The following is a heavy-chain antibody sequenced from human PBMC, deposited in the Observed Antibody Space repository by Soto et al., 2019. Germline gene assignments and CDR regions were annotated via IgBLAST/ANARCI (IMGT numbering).Heavy chain of an antibody. CDR2: IYHSGST. V-gene: IGHV4-39*01. CDR3: ARPRGYSYGPIGY. J-gene: IGHJ4*02. D-gene: IGHD5-18*01. CDR1: DGNSSSSSGY. Sequence: PLSDTCSVADGNSSSSSGYRFRIHKPPGKGLEWIGSIYHSGSTYYNPSLKSRVTISVDTSKNQFSLKLSSVTAADTAVYYCARPRGYSYGPIGYWGQGTLVTVSS.